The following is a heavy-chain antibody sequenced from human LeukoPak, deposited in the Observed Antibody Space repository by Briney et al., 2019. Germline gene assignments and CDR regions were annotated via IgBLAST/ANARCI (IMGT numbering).Heavy chain of an antibody. Sequence: GGSLRLSCAASGFTFSSYAMSWVRQAPGKGLEWVSAISGSGGSTYYADSVKGRFTISRDNSKNTLYLQMNSLRAEGTAVYYCAKQQNGWLVLSYEYFQHWGQGTLVTVSS. D-gene: IGHD6-19*01. CDR1: GFTFSSYA. CDR2: ISGSGGST. J-gene: IGHJ1*01. CDR3: AKQQNGWLVLSYEYFQH. V-gene: IGHV3-23*01.